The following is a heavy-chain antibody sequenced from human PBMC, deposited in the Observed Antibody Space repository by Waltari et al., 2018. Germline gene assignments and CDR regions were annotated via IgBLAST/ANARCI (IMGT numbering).Heavy chain of an antibody. CDR1: GFSFSTYG. CDR3: VKGIWTSASSYYAGLDV. J-gene: IGHJ6*02. CDR2: ISNDGGTT. Sequence: EVQVLESGGDLIQPGGSLRLSCAASGFSFSTYGMDWVRQGPGKGLEWVSGISNDGGTTSYADSVKGRFTISRDNSKNTMSLQMNSLRVEDTAIYYCVKGIWTSASSYYAGLDVWGQGTTVTVSS. D-gene: IGHD3-3*01. V-gene: IGHV3-23*01.